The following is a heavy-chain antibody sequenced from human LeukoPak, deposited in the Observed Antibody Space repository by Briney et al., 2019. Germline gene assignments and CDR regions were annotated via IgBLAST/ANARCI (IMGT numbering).Heavy chain of an antibody. CDR1: GVSISSYY. Sequence: SETLSLTCTVSGVSISSYYWSWSPQPPGKGLEWIGYIYYSGSTNYNPSLKRRVTISVDTSKNQCSLKLSSVTAADTAVYYCARSYYGSEFDSWGQGTLVTVSS. CDR2: IYYSGST. CDR3: ARSYYGSEFDS. J-gene: IGHJ4*02. V-gene: IGHV4-59*08. D-gene: IGHD3-10*01.